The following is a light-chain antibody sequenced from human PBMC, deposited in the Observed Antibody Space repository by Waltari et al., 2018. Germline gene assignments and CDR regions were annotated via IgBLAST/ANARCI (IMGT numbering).Light chain of an antibody. V-gene: IGLV1-44*01. J-gene: IGLJ3*02. CDR2: SND. Sequence: QSVLTQPPSASVTPGQRLTISCSGSNSYIVSNTVTWYPRVRGTAPKPLIYSNDQRPSGVPDRFSASKSGTSASLAISGLQSEDEADYYCATWDDRLTGVVFGGVVFGGGTKVTVL. CDR3: ATWDDRLTGVVFGGVV. CDR1: NSYIVSNT.